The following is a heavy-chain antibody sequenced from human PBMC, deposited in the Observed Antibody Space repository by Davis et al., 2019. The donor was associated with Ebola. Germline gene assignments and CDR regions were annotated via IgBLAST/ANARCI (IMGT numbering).Heavy chain of an antibody. CDR2: MYYSGST. D-gene: IGHD3-3*01. Sequence: LRLSCTVSGDSIRGSDYYWSWIRQPPGKGLEWIGYMYYSGSTYYNPSLESRVTMSVDTSKNQFSLNLRSLTAADTAVYYCARVRFLEWVLDYWGQGTLVTVSS. V-gene: IGHV4-30-4*01. CDR3: ARVRFLEWVLDY. J-gene: IGHJ4*02. CDR1: GDSIRGSDYY.